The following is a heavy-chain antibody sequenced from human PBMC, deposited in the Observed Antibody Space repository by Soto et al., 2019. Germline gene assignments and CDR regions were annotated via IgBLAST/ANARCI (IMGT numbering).Heavy chain of an antibody. J-gene: IGHJ6*02. CDR2: IYYTGNT. Sequence: SETLSLTCTVSGDSSVSSSSYYWGSIRQPPGKGLEWIGSIYYTGNTFYSPSFRSRLTISVDTSKSQFSLKLRSVTAADTATYYCASEVSSTDGMDVWGQGTTVTVSS. D-gene: IGHD2-15*01. CDR1: GDSSVSSSSYY. V-gene: IGHV4-39*01. CDR3: ASEVSSTDGMDV.